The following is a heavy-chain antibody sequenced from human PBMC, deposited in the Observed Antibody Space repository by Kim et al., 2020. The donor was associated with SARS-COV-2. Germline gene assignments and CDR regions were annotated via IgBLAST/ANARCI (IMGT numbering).Heavy chain of an antibody. CDR2: ISWNSGSI. J-gene: IGHJ6*02. D-gene: IGHD2-15*01. Sequence: GGSLRLSCAASGFTFDDYAMHWVRQAPGKGLEWVSGISWNSGSIGYADSVKGRFTISRDNAKNSLYLQMNSLRAEDTALYYCAKDLLDMRESRSTLRAQGPYYYYGMDVWGQGTTVTVSS. CDR1: GFTFDDYA. V-gene: IGHV3-9*01. CDR3: AKDLLDMRESRSTLRAQGPYYYYGMDV.